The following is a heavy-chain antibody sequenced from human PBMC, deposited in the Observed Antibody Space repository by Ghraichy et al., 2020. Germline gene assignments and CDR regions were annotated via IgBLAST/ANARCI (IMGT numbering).Heavy chain of an antibody. CDR3: ARTMAYAFVT. J-gene: IGHJ3*02. Sequence: LTCAASGFTFSSSVMSWVRQAPGKGPVWVSIISGSGDTTFYADSVKGRFTISRDNSKNTLYLQMNSLRAEDTAVYFCARTMAYAFVTWGQGTMVTVSS. CDR1: GFTFSSSV. CDR2: ISGSGDTT. V-gene: IGHV3-23*01. D-gene: IGHD1/OR15-1a*01.